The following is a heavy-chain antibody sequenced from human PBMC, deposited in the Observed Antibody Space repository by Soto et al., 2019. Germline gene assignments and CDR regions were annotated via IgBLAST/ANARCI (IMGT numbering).Heavy chain of an antibody. CDR1: GLTFSSHA. D-gene: IGHD4-17*01. CDR2: ISGSGGYT. J-gene: IGHJ4*02. V-gene: IGHV3-23*01. Sequence: EVQLLESGGGMVQPGGSLRLSCAASGLTFSSHAMSWVRQAPGKGLEWVSAISGSGGYTYYADSVKGRFTISRDNSRNTLSLQMNSLRAEDTAVYYCVKESGAYLGYFVYWGQGTLVTVSS. CDR3: VKESGAYLGYFVY.